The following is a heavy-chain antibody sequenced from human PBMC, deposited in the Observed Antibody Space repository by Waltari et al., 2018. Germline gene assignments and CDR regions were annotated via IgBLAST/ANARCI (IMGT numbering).Heavy chain of an antibody. Sequence: EVQLVESGGGLVQPGGSLKIACATSGFTFRSSAMTWVRQAPGMGLEWVSDISVGGGTTYYADSVKGRFTISRDNSKNILYLQMNSLRAEDTAFYYCVKQRVRASPIFDYWGLGTLVTVSS. V-gene: IGHV3-23*04. CDR1: GFTFRSSA. CDR2: ISVGGGTT. CDR3: VKQRVRASPIFDY. J-gene: IGHJ4*02. D-gene: IGHD6-25*01.